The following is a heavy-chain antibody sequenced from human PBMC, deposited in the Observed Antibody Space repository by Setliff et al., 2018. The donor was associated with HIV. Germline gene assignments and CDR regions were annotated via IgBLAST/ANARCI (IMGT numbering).Heavy chain of an antibody. V-gene: IGHV4-4*02. CDR1: GVSISSRNW. D-gene: IGHD3-10*01. Sequence: SETLSLTCAVSGVSISSRNWWSWVRQPPGKGLEWIGEINYSGNTNYNPSLKTRVTISVDKSKNQFFLNLKTVTAADTAVYFCAREYSGSGINFNPLTWGQGTLVTVSS. CDR2: INYSGNT. CDR3: AREYSGSGINFNPLT. J-gene: IGHJ5*02.